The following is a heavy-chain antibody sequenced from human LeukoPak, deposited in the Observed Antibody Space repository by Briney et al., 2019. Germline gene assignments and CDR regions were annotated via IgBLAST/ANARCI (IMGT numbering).Heavy chain of an antibody. CDR2: INSDGKST. D-gene: IGHD3-22*01. CDR1: GYTFSNYW. V-gene: IGHV3-74*01. Sequence: PGGSLRLSCAASGYTFSNYWMHWVRQGPGEGLVWVSRINSDGKSTSYADSVKGRFTISRDNAKNTLFLQMNSLSAGDTDVYFCAKSRAGSSGFYFDYWGQGTLVTVSS. J-gene: IGHJ4*02. CDR3: AKSRAGSSGFYFDY.